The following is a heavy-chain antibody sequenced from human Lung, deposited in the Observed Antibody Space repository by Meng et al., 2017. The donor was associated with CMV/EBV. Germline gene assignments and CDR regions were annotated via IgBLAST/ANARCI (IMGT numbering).Heavy chain of an antibody. CDR3: ARDMYYDFWSGYYSRGGDYYYGMDG. CDR1: GFTFSSYA. D-gene: IGHD3-3*01. Sequence: GGSLRLSCAASGFTFSSYAMHWVRQAPGKGLEWVAVISYDGSNKYYADSVKGRFTISRDNSKNTLYLQMNSLRAEDTAVYYCARDMYYDFWSGYYSRGGDYYYGMDGWGQGTTVTVSS. CDR2: ISYDGSNK. V-gene: IGHV3-30*04. J-gene: IGHJ6*01.